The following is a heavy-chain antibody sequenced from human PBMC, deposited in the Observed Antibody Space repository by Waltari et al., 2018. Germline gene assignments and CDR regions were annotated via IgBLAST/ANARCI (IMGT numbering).Heavy chain of an antibody. CDR1: GGSFSGSY. J-gene: IGHJ4*02. D-gene: IGHD3-10*01. V-gene: IGHV4-34*01. CDR3: AREPRRGFGELLDY. CDR2: INHSGST. Sequence: QVQLQQWGAGLLKPSETLSLTCAVYGGSFSGSYWSWLRPPPGKGLEWIGEINHSGSTNYNPSLKSRVTISVDTSKNQFSRKLSSVTAADTAVYYCAREPRRGFGELLDYWGQGTLVTVSS.